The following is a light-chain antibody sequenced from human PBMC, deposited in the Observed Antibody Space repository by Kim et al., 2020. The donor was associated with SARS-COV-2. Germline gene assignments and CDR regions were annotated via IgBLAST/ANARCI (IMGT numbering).Light chain of an antibody. Sequence: SYKLTQPPSVSVAPGKTARITCGGNNIGSKSVHWYQQKPGQAPVLVIYYDSDRPSGIPERFSGSNSGNTATLTISRVEAGDEADYYCQVWDSKGVFGGGT. J-gene: IGLJ2*01. CDR2: YDS. V-gene: IGLV3-21*04. CDR1: NIGSKS. CDR3: QVWDSKGV.